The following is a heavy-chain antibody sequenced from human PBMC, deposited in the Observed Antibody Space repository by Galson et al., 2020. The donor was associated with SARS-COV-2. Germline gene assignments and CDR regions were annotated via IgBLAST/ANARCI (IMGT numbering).Heavy chain of an antibody. V-gene: IGHV4-39*02. CDR2: ISYSGST. Sequence: SETLSLTCTVSGGSISSSSYSWVWLRQPPGKGLEWIGSISYSGSTYYNPSLKSQVTVSVDTSKNQFYLKLGSVTAADTAVYYCARGKGYYDSSGYLDYWDQGTLVTVSS. CDR3: ARGKGYYDSSGYLDY. J-gene: IGHJ4*02. CDR1: GGSISSSSYS. D-gene: IGHD3-22*01.